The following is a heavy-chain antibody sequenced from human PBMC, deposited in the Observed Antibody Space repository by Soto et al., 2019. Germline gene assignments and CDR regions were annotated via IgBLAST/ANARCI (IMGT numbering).Heavy chain of an antibody. CDR2: IYYSLST. V-gene: IGHV4-59*01. J-gene: IGHJ5*02. Sequence: SETLALTCPVSGDSSTGSHWTWIRQPLGKPLEWIGYIYYSLSTNYNPSLKSRLTLSVDTSKNQIFLRLNSVTAADTAVYYCASSAIVGREVNTWFDPWGQGILVTVSS. CDR3: ASSAIVGREVNTWFDP. D-gene: IGHD1-26*01. CDR1: GDSSTGSH.